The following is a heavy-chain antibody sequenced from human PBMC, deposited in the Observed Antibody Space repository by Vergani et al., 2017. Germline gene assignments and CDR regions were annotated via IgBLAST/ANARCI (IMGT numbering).Heavy chain of an antibody. Sequence: QVQLVESGGGVVQPGRSLRLSCAASGFTFSSYAMHWVRQAPGKGLEWVAVISYDGSNKYYADSVKGRFTISRDNSKNTLYLQMNSLRAEDTAVYYCARGSDYYDSSGYYYYDYWGQGTLVTVSS. CDR3: ARGSDYYDSSGYYYYDY. CDR1: GFTFSSYA. D-gene: IGHD3-22*01. V-gene: IGHV3-30*04. CDR2: ISYDGSNK. J-gene: IGHJ4*02.